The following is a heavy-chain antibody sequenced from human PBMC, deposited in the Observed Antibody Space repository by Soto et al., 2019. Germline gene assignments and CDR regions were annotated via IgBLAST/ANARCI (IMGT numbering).Heavy chain of an antibody. J-gene: IGHJ6*03. CDR2: IIPILGIA. V-gene: IGHV1-69*04. CDR1: GGTFSSYT. Sequence: SVKVSCKASGGTFSSYTISWVRQAPGQGLEWMGRIIPILGIANYAQKFQGRVTITADKSTSTAYMELSSLRSEDTAVYYCARERGYCSGGSCKAPYYYYMDVWGKGTTVT. CDR3: ARERGYCSGGSCKAPYYYYMDV. D-gene: IGHD2-15*01.